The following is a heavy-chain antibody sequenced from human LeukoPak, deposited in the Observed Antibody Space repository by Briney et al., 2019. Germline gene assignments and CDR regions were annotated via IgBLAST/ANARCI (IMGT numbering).Heavy chain of an antibody. CDR1: GYTFTNYD. Sequence: GASVKVSCKASGYTFTNYDINWVRQATGQGPEWMGWVSPNSGITGYAQSFQGRVTMTGNTSISTAYMELSSLTSEDTAVYYCATGRTTVSDYWGQGTLVTISS. V-gene: IGHV1-8*01. D-gene: IGHD4-17*01. CDR2: VSPNSGIT. CDR3: ATGRTTVSDY. J-gene: IGHJ4*02.